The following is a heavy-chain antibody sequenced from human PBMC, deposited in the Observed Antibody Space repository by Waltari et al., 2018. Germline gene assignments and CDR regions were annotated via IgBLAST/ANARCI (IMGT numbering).Heavy chain of an antibody. CDR3: ARSPGGTYYRFDS. J-gene: IGHJ4*02. V-gene: IGHV4-39*07. D-gene: IGHD1-26*01. CDR1: GGSISSRSDY. Sequence: QLQLQESGPGLVEPSETLSLTCTVSGGSISSRSDYWGWIRQPPGKGLEWIGGIDYSGDTHNNPCLMSRVTISLDTTMNQFSLKLTSVTAADTAVYYCARSPGGTYYRFDSWGQGSLVTVSS. CDR2: IDYSGDT.